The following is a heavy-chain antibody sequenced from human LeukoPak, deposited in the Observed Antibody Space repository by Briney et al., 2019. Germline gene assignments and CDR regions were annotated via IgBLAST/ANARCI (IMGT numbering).Heavy chain of an antibody. CDR3: ARHRSYGSGSYYHY. J-gene: IGHJ4*02. Sequence: PSETLSLTCTVSGGSIRNYYWTWIRQPPGKGLEWIGYISDGGGSNYNPSLKSRVTISVDTSKNQFSLKLSSVTAADTAVYYCARHRSYGSGSYYHYWGQGTLVTVSS. CDR1: GGSIRNYY. CDR2: ISDGGGS. D-gene: IGHD3-10*01. V-gene: IGHV4-59*08.